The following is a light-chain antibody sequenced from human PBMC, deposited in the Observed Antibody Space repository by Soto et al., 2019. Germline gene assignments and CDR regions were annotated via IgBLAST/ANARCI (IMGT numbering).Light chain of an antibody. CDR1: QSVSNN. Sequence: EIVMTQSPATLSVSPGERATLSCRASQSVSNNLAWYQQKPGQAPRLLIYGASTRATDIPARFSGSGSGTEFTLTISSLKSEDFAVYYYQQYNNWPGTFVEGTVVEIK. CDR3: QQYNNWPGT. V-gene: IGKV3-15*01. J-gene: IGKJ4*01. CDR2: GAS.